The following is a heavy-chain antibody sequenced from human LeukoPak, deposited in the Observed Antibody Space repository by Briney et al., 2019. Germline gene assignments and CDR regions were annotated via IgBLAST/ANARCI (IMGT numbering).Heavy chain of an antibody. CDR2: INPSGGST. V-gene: IGHV1-46*01. CDR1: GYTFTSYY. CDR3: ARDNTEYSSGWYGPGYFDY. J-gene: IGHJ4*02. D-gene: IGHD6-19*01. Sequence: ASVKVSCKASGYTFTSYYMHWVGQAPGQGLEWMGIINPSGGSTSYAQKFQGRVTMTRDTSTSTVYMELSSLRSEDTAVYYCARDNTEYSSGWYGPGYFDYWGQGTLVTVSS.